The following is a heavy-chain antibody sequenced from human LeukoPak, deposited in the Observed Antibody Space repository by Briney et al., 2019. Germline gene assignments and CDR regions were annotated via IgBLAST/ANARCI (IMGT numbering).Heavy chain of an antibody. Sequence: GGSLRLSCAASGFTVSSNYMSWVRQAPGKGLEWVSVIYSGGSTYYADSVKGRFTISRDNSKNTLYLQMNSLRAEDTAVYYCVRVYSSGWYYDYWGQGTLVTVSS. CDR3: VRVYSSGWYYDY. CDR1: GFTVSSNY. D-gene: IGHD6-19*01. J-gene: IGHJ4*02. V-gene: IGHV3-53*01. CDR2: IYSGGST.